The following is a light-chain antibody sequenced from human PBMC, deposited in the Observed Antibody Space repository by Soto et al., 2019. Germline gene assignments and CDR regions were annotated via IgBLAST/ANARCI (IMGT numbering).Light chain of an antibody. V-gene: IGKV3-15*01. CDR3: QQYNNWPPIT. CDR1: QSVSSSY. Sequence: EVVLTQSPATLSVSPGEGATLSCRARQSVSSSYLAWYQQKPGQAPRLLIYGASTRATGIPARFSGSGSGTEFTLTISSLQSEDFAVYYCQQYNNWPPITFGQGTRLEIK. J-gene: IGKJ5*01. CDR2: GAS.